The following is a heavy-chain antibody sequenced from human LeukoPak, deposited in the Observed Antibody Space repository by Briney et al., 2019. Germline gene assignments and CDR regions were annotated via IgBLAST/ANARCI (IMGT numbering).Heavy chain of an antibody. J-gene: IGHJ6*02. V-gene: IGHV4-31*11. CDR1: GGSFSGYY. CDR3: AREGSASYGMDV. CDR2: IYYSGST. Sequence: SETLSLTCAVYGGSFSGYYWSWIRQHPGKGLEWIGYIYYSGSTYYNPSLKSRVTISVDTSKNQFSLKLGSVTAADTAVYYCAREGSASYGMDVWGQGTTVTVSS.